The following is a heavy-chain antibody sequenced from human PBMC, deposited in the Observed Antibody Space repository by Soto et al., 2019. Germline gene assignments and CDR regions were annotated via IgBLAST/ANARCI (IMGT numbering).Heavy chain of an antibody. CDR2: ISAYNGDT. CDR3: VRVRAAALVRFEF. Sequence: QVQLVQSGAEVKKPGDSVKVSCKAFGYTFADWGISWVRQAPGQGLDWMGWISAYNGDTKYTSSLQGRVTMTTDTSTSTAYMELRSLTSDDAAVYYCVRVRAAALVRFEFWGQGTLVTVSS. D-gene: IGHD2-15*01. V-gene: IGHV1-18*01. J-gene: IGHJ4*02. CDR1: GYTFADWG.